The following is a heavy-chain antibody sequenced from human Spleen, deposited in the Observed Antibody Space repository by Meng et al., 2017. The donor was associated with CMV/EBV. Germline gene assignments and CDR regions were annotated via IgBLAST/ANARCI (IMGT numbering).Heavy chain of an antibody. Sequence: SETLSLTCTVSGGSVNSRDYYWSWIRQPPGKGLEWIGYIFYYGSSSYSPSLKSRVSMSVDTSKSQFSLKVSSVTAADTAVYYCARARYYYDGSGRDYFDSWGQGALVTVSS. CDR3: ARARYYYDGSGRDYFDS. J-gene: IGHJ4*02. CDR1: GGSVNSRDYY. CDR2: IFYYGSS. D-gene: IGHD3-22*01. V-gene: IGHV4-61*08.